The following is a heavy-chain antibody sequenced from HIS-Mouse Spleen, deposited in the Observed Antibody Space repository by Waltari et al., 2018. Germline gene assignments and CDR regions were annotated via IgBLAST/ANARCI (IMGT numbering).Heavy chain of an antibody. D-gene: IGHD3-3*01. V-gene: IGHV1-18*01. J-gene: IGHJ5*02. CDR2: ISAYNGNT. CDR3: ARSESRFLEWLDWFDP. CDR1: GYTFTSYG. Sequence: QVQLVQSGAEVKKPGASVKVSCKASGYTFTSYGISWVRQAPGQGLEWRGWISAYNGNTNYAQKLQGRVTMTTDTTTSTAYMELRSLRSDDTAVYYCARSESRFLEWLDWFDPWGQGTLVTVSS.